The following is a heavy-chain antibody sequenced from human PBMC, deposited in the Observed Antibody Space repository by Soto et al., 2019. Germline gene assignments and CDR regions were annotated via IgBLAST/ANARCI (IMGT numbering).Heavy chain of an antibody. V-gene: IGHV3-23*01. D-gene: IGHD3-22*01. Sequence: GGSLRLSCAASGFTFSSNAMSWVRQAPGKGLEWVSAISGSGGSTYYADSVKGRFTISRDNSKNTLYLQMNSLRAEDTAVYYCAKDGEYYDSSGNHNYWGQGTLVTVSS. CDR2: ISGSGGST. J-gene: IGHJ4*02. CDR1: GFTFSSNA. CDR3: AKDGEYYDSSGNHNY.